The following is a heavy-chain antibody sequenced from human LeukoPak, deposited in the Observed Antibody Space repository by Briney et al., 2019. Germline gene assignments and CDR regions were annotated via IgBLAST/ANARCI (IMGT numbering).Heavy chain of an antibody. D-gene: IGHD2-21*01. J-gene: IGHJ4*02. CDR2: IYYSGST. CDR1: GGSISSYY. Sequence: SETLSLTCTVSGGSISSYYWSWIRQPPGKGLEWIGYIYYSGSTNYNPSLKSRVAISVDTSKNQFSLKLSSVTAADTAVYYCASSACGGDCFQYFDYWGQGTLVTVSS. CDR3: ASSACGGDCFQYFDY. V-gene: IGHV4-59*01.